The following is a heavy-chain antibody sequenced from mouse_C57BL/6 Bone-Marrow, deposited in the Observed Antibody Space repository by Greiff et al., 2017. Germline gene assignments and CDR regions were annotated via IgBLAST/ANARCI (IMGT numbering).Heavy chain of an antibody. D-gene: IGHD2-3*01. CDR3: ARAYDGYYLFAY. CDR2: IYPGSGNT. CDR1: GYTFTDYY. J-gene: IGHJ3*01. V-gene: IGHV1-76*01. Sequence: VQLQESGAELVRPGASVKLSCKASGYTFTDYYINWLKQRPGQGLEWIARIYPGSGNTYYNEKFKGKATLTVEKSSSTAYMQLSSLTSEDSAVYFCARAYDGYYLFAYWGQGTMVTVSA.